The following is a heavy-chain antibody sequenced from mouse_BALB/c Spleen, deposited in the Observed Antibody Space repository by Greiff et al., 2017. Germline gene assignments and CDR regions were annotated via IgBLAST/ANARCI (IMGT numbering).Heavy chain of an antibody. D-gene: IGHD4-1*02. CDR1: GFTFSSFG. CDR2: ISSGSSTI. CDR3: ARTNWGAMDG. J-gene: IGHJ4*01. V-gene: IGHV5-17*02. Sequence: DVQLVESGGGLVQPGGSRKLSCAASGFTFSSFGMHWVRQAPEKGLEWVAYISSGSSTIYYADTVKGRFTISRDNPKNTLFLQMTSLGSEDTAMYYCARTNWGAMDGWGEGTSGTVAS.